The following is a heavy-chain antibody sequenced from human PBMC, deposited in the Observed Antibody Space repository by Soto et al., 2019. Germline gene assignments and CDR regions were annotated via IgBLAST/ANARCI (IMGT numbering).Heavy chain of an antibody. D-gene: IGHD3-22*01. V-gene: IGHV3-30-3*01. CDR3: ARDGQLGNYYDSSGYYYPMGAFDY. CDR2: ISYDGSNK. Sequence: PGGSLRLSCAASGFTFSSYAMHWVRQAPGKGLEWVAVISYDGSNKYYADSVKGRFTISRDNSKNTLYLQMNSLRAEDTAVYYCARDGQLGNYYDSSGYYYPMGAFDYWGQGTLVTVSS. J-gene: IGHJ4*02. CDR1: GFTFSSYA.